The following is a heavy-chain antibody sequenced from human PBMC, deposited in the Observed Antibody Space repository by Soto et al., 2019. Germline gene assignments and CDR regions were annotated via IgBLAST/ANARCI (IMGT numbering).Heavy chain of an antibody. V-gene: IGHV3-30-3*01. CDR3: AALQATKMGQLVRA. Sequence: QVQLVESGGGVIQPGRSLRLSCAASGFAFHIYPMPWVRQAPGKGLEWVALISYDGSNKYFGDSVKGRFTISSDNSKNTLYLQMNSMKTEDTAVYYCAALQATKMGQLVRAWGQGTLVTVS. CDR1: GFAFHIYP. J-gene: IGHJ5*02. D-gene: IGHD6-13*01. CDR2: ISYDGSNK.